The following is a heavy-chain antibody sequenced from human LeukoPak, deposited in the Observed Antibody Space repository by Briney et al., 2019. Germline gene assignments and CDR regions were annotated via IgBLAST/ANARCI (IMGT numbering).Heavy chain of an antibody. D-gene: IGHD6-19*01. V-gene: IGHV3-23*01. Sequence: GGSLRLSCAASGFTFSSYAMSWVRQAPGKGLEWVSGISGRGGSTYYADSVKGRFTISRDNSKHTLYVQMNRLRAEDTAVYYCAKDIYVNSAVAGRGAFDYWGQGTLVTVSS. CDR2: ISGRGGST. CDR1: GFTFSSYA. CDR3: AKDIYVNSAVAGRGAFDY. J-gene: IGHJ4*02.